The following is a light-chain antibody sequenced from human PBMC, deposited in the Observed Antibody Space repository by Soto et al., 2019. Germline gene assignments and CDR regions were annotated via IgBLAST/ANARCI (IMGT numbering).Light chain of an antibody. Sequence: EMVMTQSPATLSVSPGERATLSCRASQSVSSNLAWYQQKPGQAPRLLIYGASIRATGIPDRFSGSGSGTDLSLTISRLEPEDFAVYYCQQYGSSPITFGQGTRLEIK. CDR3: QQYGSSPIT. CDR2: GAS. V-gene: IGKV3-20*01. J-gene: IGKJ5*01. CDR1: QSVSSN.